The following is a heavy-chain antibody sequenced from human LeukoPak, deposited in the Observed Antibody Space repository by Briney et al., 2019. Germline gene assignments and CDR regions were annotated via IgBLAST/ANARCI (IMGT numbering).Heavy chain of an antibody. CDR3: ARSIPDYTRFDY. J-gene: IGHJ4*02. V-gene: IGHV3-23*01. Sequence: PGGSLRLSCVASGFTFSAYAMNWVRLAPGKGLEWVSTFKTNSGQVYYAESVRGRFTISRDNSKNMVYLQMSSLRAEDTALYYCARSIPDYTRFDYWGQGALVTVSP. CDR2: FKTNSGQV. CDR1: GFTFSAYA. D-gene: IGHD2-2*02.